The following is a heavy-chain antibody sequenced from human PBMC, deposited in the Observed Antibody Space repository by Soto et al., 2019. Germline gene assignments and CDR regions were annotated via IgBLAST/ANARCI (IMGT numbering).Heavy chain of an antibody. D-gene: IGHD5-18*01. CDR2: IYYSGST. J-gene: IGHJ4*02. CDR3: ARISDTAMLKFDY. CDR1: GGSISSSSYY. V-gene: IGHV4-39*01. Sequence: SETLSLTCTVSGGSISSSSYYWGWIRQPPGKGLEWIGSIYYSGSTYYNPSLKSRVTISVDTSKNQFSLKLSSVTAADTAVYYCARISDTAMLKFDYWGQGTLVTVSS.